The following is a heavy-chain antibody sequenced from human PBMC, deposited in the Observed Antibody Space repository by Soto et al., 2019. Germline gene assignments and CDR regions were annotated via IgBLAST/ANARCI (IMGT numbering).Heavy chain of an antibody. D-gene: IGHD4-17*01. Sequence: QVQLQESGPGLVKPSQTLSLTCIVSGGSISSGDYYWSWVRQPPGKGLEWIGYIYYSGSTYYNPSLTSRATISADTSKNQFSLKLSSVTAADTAVYYCARAKGLLTVTTSWYDPWGQGTLVTVSS. V-gene: IGHV4-30-4*01. J-gene: IGHJ5*02. CDR1: GGSISSGDYY. CDR2: IYYSGST. CDR3: ARAKGLLTVTTSWYDP.